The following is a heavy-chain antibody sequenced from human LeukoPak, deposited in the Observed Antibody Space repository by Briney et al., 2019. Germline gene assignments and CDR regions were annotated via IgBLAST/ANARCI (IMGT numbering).Heavy chain of an antibody. V-gene: IGHV3-74*01. J-gene: IGHJ4*02. CDR1: GFSFSVYW. CDR3: ATLPYYYDSSGSYYFDY. D-gene: IGHD3-22*01. CDR2: IKTDGSIT. Sequence: GGSLRLSCAASGFSFSVYWMHWVRQAPGKGPVWVSRIKTDGSITDYADFVKGRFTISRDNSKNTLYLQMNSLRVEDTAVYYCATLPYYYDSSGSYYFDYWGQGTLVTVSS.